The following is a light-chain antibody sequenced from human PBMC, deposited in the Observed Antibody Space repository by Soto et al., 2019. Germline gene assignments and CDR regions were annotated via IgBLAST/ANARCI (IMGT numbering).Light chain of an antibody. CDR3: CSYAGSYTYV. V-gene: IGLV2-11*01. J-gene: IGLJ1*01. CDR1: SSDVGASDY. Sequence: QSALTQPRSVSGSPGQSVTISCTGTSSDVGASDYVSWYQQHPGKAPKLMIYDVFKRPSGVPDRFSGSRSGNTASLTISGLQAEDEADYYCCSYAGSYTYVFGIGTKLTVL. CDR2: DVF.